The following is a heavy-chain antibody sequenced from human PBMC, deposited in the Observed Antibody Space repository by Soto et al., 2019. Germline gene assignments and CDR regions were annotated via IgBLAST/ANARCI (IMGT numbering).Heavy chain of an antibody. CDR2: ISGSGGST. Sequence: GGSLRLSCAASGFTFSSYAMSWVRQAPGKGLEWVSAISGSGGSTYYADSVKGRFTISRDNSKNTLYLHMTSLRAEDTAVYYCAKESRYSGNNWVRYYYGMDVWGQGTTVTVSS. CDR1: GFTFSSYA. V-gene: IGHV3-23*01. CDR3: AKESRYSGNNWVRYYYGMDV. D-gene: IGHD1-26*01. J-gene: IGHJ6*02.